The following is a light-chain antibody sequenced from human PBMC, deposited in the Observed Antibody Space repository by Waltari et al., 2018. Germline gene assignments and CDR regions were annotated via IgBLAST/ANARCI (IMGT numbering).Light chain of an antibody. CDR3: SSYASSK. CDR2: DVV. V-gene: IGLV2-14*01. Sequence: SALPQPAPVSGSPGQTITSSCTVTSRDIGARNYVSWYQQHPDKAPKLMIYDVVKRPSGVSNRFSGSKSGNTASLTISGLQAEDDAIYYCSSYASSKFGGGTKLTVL. CDR1: SRDIGARNY. J-gene: IGLJ2*01.